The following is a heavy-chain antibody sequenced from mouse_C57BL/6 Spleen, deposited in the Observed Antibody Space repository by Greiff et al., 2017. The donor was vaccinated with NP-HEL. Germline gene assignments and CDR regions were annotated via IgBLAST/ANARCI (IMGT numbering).Heavy chain of an antibody. J-gene: IGHJ3*01. D-gene: IGHD2-1*01. CDR1: GYTFTSYW. Sequence: QVQLQQPGTELVKPGASVKLSCKASGYTFTSYWMHWVKQRPGQGLEWIGNINPSNGGTNYNEKFKSKTTLTVDKSSSTAYMQLSSLTSEDSAVYYCAREGYYGPKVWFAYWGQGTLVTVSA. CDR3: AREGYYGPKVWFAY. CDR2: INPSNGGT. V-gene: IGHV1-53*01.